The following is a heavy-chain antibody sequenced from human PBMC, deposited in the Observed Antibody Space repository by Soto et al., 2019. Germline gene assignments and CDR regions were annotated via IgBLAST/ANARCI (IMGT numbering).Heavy chain of an antibody. Sequence: QVQLVESGGGVVQPGRSLRLTCAASGFTFSSNGMHWVRQPPGKGLEWVALIAYDGSKTYYGDSVRGRFTISRDSSENTLFPQMNSLRAEDTAVYYCARWVGGSMFDNSGKYDSWGQGTLVTVSS. CDR2: IAYDGSKT. CDR1: GFTFSSNG. V-gene: IGHV3-30*03. D-gene: IGHD3-22*01. CDR3: ARWVGGSMFDNSGKYDS. J-gene: IGHJ5*01.